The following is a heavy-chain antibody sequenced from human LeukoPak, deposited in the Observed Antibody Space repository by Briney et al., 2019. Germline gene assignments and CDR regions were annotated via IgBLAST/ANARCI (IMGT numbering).Heavy chain of an antibody. CDR3: ARGHGVVAASDDDLDI. CDR1: GFTFSSYW. D-gene: IGHD2-2*01. Sequence: GGSLRLSCAASGFTFSSYWMNWVRQAPGKGLEWVSSISTSSIYIYYADSMKGRFTISRDNAKKSLYLQMNSLRAEDTAVYYCARGHGVVAASDDDLDIWGQGTMVTVSS. CDR2: ISTSSIYI. J-gene: IGHJ3*02. V-gene: IGHV3-21*01.